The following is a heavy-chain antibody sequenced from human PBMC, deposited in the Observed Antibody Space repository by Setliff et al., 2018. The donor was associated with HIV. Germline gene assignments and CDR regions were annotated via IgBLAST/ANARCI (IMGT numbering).Heavy chain of an antibody. J-gene: IGHJ4*02. CDR1: GFTFISYG. D-gene: IGHD4-4*01. V-gene: IGHV3-30*02. CDR3: AKTQTVITVYGPFDS. Sequence: GGSLRLSCAVSGFTFISYGMYWVRQAPGKGLEWVAFIRYDGSYRYYVDSVKGRFTISRDNSKNTMFLQMNSLRVEDTAMYYCAKTQTVITVYGPFDSWGQGTPVTVSS. CDR2: IRYDGSYR.